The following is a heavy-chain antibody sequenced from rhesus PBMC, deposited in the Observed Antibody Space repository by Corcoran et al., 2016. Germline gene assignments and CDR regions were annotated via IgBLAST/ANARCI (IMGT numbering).Heavy chain of an antibody. J-gene: IGHJ4*01. CDR2: INSGGGRT. CDR3: AKDQYWNDGYFDY. CDR1: GFTFSSYG. D-gene: IGHD1-7*02. Sequence: EVQLVETGGGLVQPGGSLKLSCAASGFTFSSYGMSWVRPAPGKGLEWVSAINSGGGRTNYADTVKGRFTISRDNSKNTLSLQMNSLRAEDTAVYYCAKDQYWNDGYFDYWGQGVLVTVSS. V-gene: IGHV3S5*01.